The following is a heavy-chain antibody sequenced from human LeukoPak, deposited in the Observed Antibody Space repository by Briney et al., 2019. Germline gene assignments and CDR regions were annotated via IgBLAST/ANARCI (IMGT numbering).Heavy chain of an antibody. Sequence: ASVKVSCKASGYTFTGYYMHWVRQAPGQGLEWMGWINPNSGGTIYAQKFQGWVTMTRDTSISTAYMELSRLRSDDTAVYYCARVEPGAAAGVFDYWGQGTLVTVSS. V-gene: IGHV1-2*04. CDR3: ARVEPGAAAGVFDY. D-gene: IGHD6-13*01. CDR1: GYTFTGYY. J-gene: IGHJ4*02. CDR2: INPNSGGT.